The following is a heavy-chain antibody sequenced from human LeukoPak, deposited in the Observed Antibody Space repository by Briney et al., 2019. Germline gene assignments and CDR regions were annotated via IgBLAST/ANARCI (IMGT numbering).Heavy chain of an antibody. CDR3: ARDYDSSGSLFN. V-gene: IGHV1-8*01. CDR2: MNPNSGNT. J-gene: IGHJ4*02. CDR1: GYTFTSYD. D-gene: IGHD3-22*01. Sequence: ASVKVSCKASGYTFTSYDINWVRQATGQGLEWMGWMNPNSGNTGYAQKFQGRVTMTRNTSISTAYMELSSLRSEDTAVYYCARDYDSSGSLFNWGQGTLVTVPS.